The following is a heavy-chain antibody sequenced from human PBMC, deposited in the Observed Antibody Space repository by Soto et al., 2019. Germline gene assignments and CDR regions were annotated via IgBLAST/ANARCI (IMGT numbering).Heavy chain of an antibody. CDR1: GYTFTSYG. D-gene: IGHD3-10*01. CDR2: ISAYNGNT. J-gene: IGHJ5*02. V-gene: IGHV1-18*01. CDR3: ARDPISTMGRGVIRKVGP. Sequence: QVQLVQSGAEVKKPGASVKVSCKTSGYTFTSYGISRVRQAPGQGLEWMGWISAYNGNTNYAQKLQGRVTMTTDTSTSKAYMELWRLRSGGTAGYYCARDPISTMGRGVIRKVGPWGQGTLVTVSS.